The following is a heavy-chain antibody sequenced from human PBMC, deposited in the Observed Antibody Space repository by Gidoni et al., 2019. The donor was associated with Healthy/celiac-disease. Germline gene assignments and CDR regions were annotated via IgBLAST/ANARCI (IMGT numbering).Heavy chain of an antibody. CDR3: ARSRQQLADY. CDR2: INHSGST. D-gene: IGHD6-13*01. V-gene: IGHV4-34*01. Sequence: QVQLQQWGAGLLKPSETLSLTCAVYGGSFSGYYWSWIRQPPGKGLEWIGEINHSGSTNYNPSLKSRVTISVDTSKNQFSLKLSSVTAADTAVYYCARSRQQLADYWGQGTLVTVSS. J-gene: IGHJ4*02. CDR1: GGSFSGYY.